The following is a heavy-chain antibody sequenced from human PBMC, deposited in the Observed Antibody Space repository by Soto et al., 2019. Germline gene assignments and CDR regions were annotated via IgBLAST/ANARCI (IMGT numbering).Heavy chain of an antibody. Sequence: ASVKVSCKASGYTFTSYAMHWVRQAPGQRLEWMGWINAGNGNTKYSQKFQGRVTITRDTSASTAYMELSSLRSEDTAVYYCARGSHYYDSSGYYTGAFDIWGQGTMVTVSS. CDR1: GYTFTSYA. D-gene: IGHD3-22*01. J-gene: IGHJ3*02. CDR3: ARGSHYYDSSGYYTGAFDI. CDR2: INAGNGNT. V-gene: IGHV1-3*01.